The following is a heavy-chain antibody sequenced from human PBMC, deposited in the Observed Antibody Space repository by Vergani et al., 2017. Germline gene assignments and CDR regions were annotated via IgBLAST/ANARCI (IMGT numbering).Heavy chain of an antibody. CDR3: ARQEYYDSSKRVVDY. J-gene: IGHJ4*02. D-gene: IGHD3-22*01. CDR2: INTTTGNP. CDR1: GYTFTRYA. Sequence: QVQLVQSGSELKKPGASVKISCKASGYTFTRYAINWVRQAPGQGLEWMGWINTTTGNPTYAQGFTGRFVFSLDTSVTAAYLQINSLKAEDSALYYCARQEYYDSSKRVVDYWGQGTLVTVSS. V-gene: IGHV7-4-1*02.